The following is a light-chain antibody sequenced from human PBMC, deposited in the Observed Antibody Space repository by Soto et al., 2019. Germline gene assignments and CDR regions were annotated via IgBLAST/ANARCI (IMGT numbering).Light chain of an antibody. CDR2: DAS. Sequence: DIQMTQSPSTLSASVGDRVTITCRASQSISSWLAWYQQKPGKAPKLLIYDASSLESGVPSRFSGSGSGTEFTLTISSLQPDDFATYYCKQYNSYPWTFGKGTKVKIK. J-gene: IGKJ1*01. V-gene: IGKV1-5*01. CDR1: QSISSW. CDR3: KQYNSYPWT.